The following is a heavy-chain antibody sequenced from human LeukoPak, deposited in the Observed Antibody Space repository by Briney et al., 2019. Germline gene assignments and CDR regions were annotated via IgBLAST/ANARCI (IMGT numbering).Heavy chain of an antibody. CDR1: GGSITQTNY. J-gene: IGHJ4*02. CDR3: ARDGGSYRPLDY. CDR2: VNHQGGT. Sequence: SETLSLTCDVSGGSITQTNYWTWVRPPPGKGLDGIGEVNHQGGTNYNPSLLRRVAISVDTSANNVSLQMTSVTAADTAVYYCARDGGSYRPLDYSGQGTLVTVSS. D-gene: IGHD3-16*02. V-gene: IGHV4-4*02.